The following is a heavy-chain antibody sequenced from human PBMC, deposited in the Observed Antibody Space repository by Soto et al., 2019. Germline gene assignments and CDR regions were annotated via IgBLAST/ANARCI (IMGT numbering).Heavy chain of an antibody. CDR2: ISAYNGNT. J-gene: IGHJ5*02. D-gene: IGHD3-10*01. CDR3: ARDRVPGSMYYYGSGSYNRRINNWFDP. Sequence: QVQLVQSGAEVKKPGASVKVSCKASGYTFTSYGISWVRQAPGQGLEWMGWISAYNGNTNYAQKLQGRVTMTTDTSTSTAYMELRSLRSDDTAVYYCARDRVPGSMYYYGSGSYNRRINNWFDPWGQGTLVTVSS. CDR1: GYTFTSYG. V-gene: IGHV1-18*04.